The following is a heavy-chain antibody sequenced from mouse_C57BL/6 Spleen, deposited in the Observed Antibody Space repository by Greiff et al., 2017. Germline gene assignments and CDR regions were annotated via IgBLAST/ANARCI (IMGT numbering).Heavy chain of an antibody. D-gene: IGHD2-3*01. J-gene: IGHJ3*01. CDR2: INPNCGTT. V-gene: IGHV1-39*01. CDR1: GYSFTDYN. CDR3: ARGGDGYPLWFAY. Sequence: EVQLQQSGPELVKPGASVKISCKASGYSFTDYNMTWVKQSNGKSLEWIGVINPNCGTTSYNQKFKGKATLTVYQSSSTAYMQLNSLTSEDSAVYYCARGGDGYPLWFAYWGQGTLVTVSA.